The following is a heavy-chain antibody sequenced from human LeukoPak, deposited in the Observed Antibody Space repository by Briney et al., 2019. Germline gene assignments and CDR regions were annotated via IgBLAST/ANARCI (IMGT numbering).Heavy chain of an antibody. CDR1: GYTFTGYY. D-gene: IGHD6-13*01. CDR2: INPNSGGT. J-gene: IGHJ6*04. V-gene: IGHV1-2*02. Sequence: ASVKVSCKASGYTFTGYYMHWVRQAPGQGLEWMGWINPNSGGTNYAQKFQGRVTMTRDTSISTAYMELSRLRSDDTAVYYCARTPGIAAAGMKMDVWGKGTTVTVSS. CDR3: ARTPGIAAAGMKMDV.